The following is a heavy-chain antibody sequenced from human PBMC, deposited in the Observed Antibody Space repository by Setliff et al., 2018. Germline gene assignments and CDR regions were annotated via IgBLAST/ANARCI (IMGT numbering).Heavy chain of an antibody. CDR1: GYTFTGYS. J-gene: IGHJ4*02. D-gene: IGHD3-22*01. Sequence: GASVKVSCKASGYTFTGYSIHWVRQAPGQGLEWMGWITPNSGGTNYAQKFKGRVTMTRDTSITTVHMELRRLTSDDTAIYYCARVGVPSGYWYYLDSWGQGTQVTAPQ. V-gene: IGHV1-2*02. CDR3: ARVGVPSGYWYYLDS. CDR2: ITPNSGGT.